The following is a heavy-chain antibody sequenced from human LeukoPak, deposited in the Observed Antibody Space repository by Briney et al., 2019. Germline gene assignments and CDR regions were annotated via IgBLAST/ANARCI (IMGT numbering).Heavy chain of an antibody. D-gene: IGHD6-19*01. CDR1: GFSFTSSS. J-gene: IGHJ4*02. CDR3: AREGSSGWYFDY. CDR2: ISGTGYTT. V-gene: IGHV3-21*01. Sequence: PGESLRLSCAASGFSFTSSSFTWVRQAPGKGLEWVSIISGTGYTTYYADSVKGRFTISRDNAKNSLYLQMNSLRAEDTAVYYCAREGSSGWYFDYWGRGTLVTVSS.